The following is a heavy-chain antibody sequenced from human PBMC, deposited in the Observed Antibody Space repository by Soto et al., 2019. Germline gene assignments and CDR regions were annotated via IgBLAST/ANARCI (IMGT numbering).Heavy chain of an antibody. V-gene: IGHV3-74*01. Sequence: EVQLVESGGGLVQPGGSLRLSCEASGCSFSSYWMLWVRQDPGKGLLWVARVSPDGGGTSYADSVKGRFTIFRDNAKNTVYLQMNSLRVEDTAVYFCARGRWELLPSDWGQGTLVTVSS. CDR3: ARGRWELLPSD. CDR2: VSPDGGGT. D-gene: IGHD1-26*01. CDR1: GCSFSSYW. J-gene: IGHJ4*02.